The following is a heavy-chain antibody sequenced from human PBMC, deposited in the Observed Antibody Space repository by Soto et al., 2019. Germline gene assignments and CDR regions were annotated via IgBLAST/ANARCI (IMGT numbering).Heavy chain of an antibody. CDR1: GFTFRTYN. Sequence: EVHLVESGGGLVQPGGSLRLSCAASGFTFRTYNMNWVRQAPGKGLEWVSYISSSTGTIYYADSVKDRFTISRDNAKNSLYLQMNSLRAEDTAVYYCARVYGIAVAGTLDFWGQGTLVTVSS. CDR2: ISSSTGTI. CDR3: ARVYGIAVAGTLDF. J-gene: IGHJ4*02. D-gene: IGHD6-19*01. V-gene: IGHV3-48*01.